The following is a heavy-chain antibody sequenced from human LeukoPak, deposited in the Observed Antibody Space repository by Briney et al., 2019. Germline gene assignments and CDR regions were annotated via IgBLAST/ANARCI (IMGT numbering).Heavy chain of an antibody. CDR1: GYTFTSYG. D-gene: IGHD6-6*01. CDR2: ISVYNGNT. CDR3: ARGHRKWSLAAQIYYLDY. J-gene: IGHJ4*02. Sequence: ASVKVSCKASGYTFTSYGITWVRQAPGQGLEWMGWISVYNGNTNYAQKLQGRVTMTTDTSTSTAYMELRSLRSEDTAVYYCARGHRKWSLAAQIYYLDYWGQGTLVTVSS. V-gene: IGHV1-18*04.